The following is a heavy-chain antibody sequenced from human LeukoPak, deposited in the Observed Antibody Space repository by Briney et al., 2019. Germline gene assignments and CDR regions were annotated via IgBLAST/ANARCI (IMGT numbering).Heavy chain of an antibody. CDR1: GYTFTSYF. V-gene: IGHV1-46*01. CDR3: ATDRITIFGVVIIPFRD. J-gene: IGHJ4*02. Sequence: ASVKVSCKTSGYTFTSYFMHWVRQAPGQGLEWMGIINPSGDSTIYAQKFQGRVTMTEDTSTDTAYMELSSLRSEDTAVYYCATDRITIFGVVIIPFRDWGQGTLVTVSS. CDR2: INPSGDST. D-gene: IGHD3-3*01.